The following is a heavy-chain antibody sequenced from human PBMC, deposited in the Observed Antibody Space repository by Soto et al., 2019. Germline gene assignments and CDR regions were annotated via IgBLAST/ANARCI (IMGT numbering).Heavy chain of an antibody. CDR3: ARRWGRTFDY. J-gene: IGHJ4*02. V-gene: IGHV4-59*08. CDR2: IYYSDSI. Sequence: SETLSLTCTVSGGSIGSYYWSWIRQPPGKGLEWIGYIYYSDSINYNPSLKSRVTISVDTSKNQFSLKLSSVTAADTAVYYCARRWGRTFDYWGQGTLVTVSS. D-gene: IGHD7-27*01. CDR1: GGSIGSYY.